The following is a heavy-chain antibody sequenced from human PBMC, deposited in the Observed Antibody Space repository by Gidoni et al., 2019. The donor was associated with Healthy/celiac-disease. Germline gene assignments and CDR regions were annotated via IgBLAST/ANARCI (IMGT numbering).Heavy chain of an antibody. V-gene: IGHV3-23*01. CDR3: AKGPGIAVAGTVY. CDR1: GFTFSSYA. D-gene: IGHD6-19*01. Sequence: EVQLLESGGGLVQHGGSLRLSCAASGFTFSSYAMSWVRQAPGKGLEWVSAISGSGGSTYYADSVKGRFTISRDNSKNTLYLQMNSLRAEDTAVYYCAKGPGIAVAGTVYWGQGTLVTVSS. CDR2: ISGSGGST. J-gene: IGHJ4*02.